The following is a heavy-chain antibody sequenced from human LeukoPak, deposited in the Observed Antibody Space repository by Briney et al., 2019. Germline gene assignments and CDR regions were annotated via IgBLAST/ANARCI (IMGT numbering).Heavy chain of an antibody. CDR1: GYTFTSYD. CDR2: MNPNSGNT. J-gene: IGHJ6*02. CDR3: ARGRGYYDSSGSSDSRSDV. V-gene: IGHV1-8*01. D-gene: IGHD3-22*01. Sequence: ASVKVSCKASGYTFTSYDINWVRQATGQGLEWMGWMNPNSGNTGYAQKFQGRVTMTRNTSISTAYMELSSLRSEDTAVYYCARGRGYYDSSGSSDSRSDVWGQGTTVTVSS.